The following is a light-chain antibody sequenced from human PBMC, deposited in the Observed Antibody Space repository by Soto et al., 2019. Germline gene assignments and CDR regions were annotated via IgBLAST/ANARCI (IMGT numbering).Light chain of an antibody. CDR3: QHYNSYSEA. Sequence: DIHLTQSPSFLSASVGDRVTITCRPSQAVPNNMAWYQQKPGKAHKLLIYKASTLKSGVPSRFSGSGSGTEFTLTISSLQPDDFATYYCQHYNSYSEAFGQGTKVDIK. CDR1: QAVPNN. V-gene: IGKV1-5*03. J-gene: IGKJ1*01. CDR2: KAS.